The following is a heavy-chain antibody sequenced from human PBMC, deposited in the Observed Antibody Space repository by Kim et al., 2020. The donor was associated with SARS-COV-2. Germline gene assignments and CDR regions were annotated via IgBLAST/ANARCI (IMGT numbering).Heavy chain of an antibody. Sequence: GGSLRLSCAASGFTFSSYSMNWVRQAPGKGLEWVSYISSSSSTIYYADSVKGRFTISRDNAKNSLYLQMNSLRDEDTAVYYCARELWGSGSGYFDYWGQGTLVTVSS. CDR1: GFTFSSYS. V-gene: IGHV3-48*02. D-gene: IGHD3-10*01. J-gene: IGHJ4*02. CDR3: ARELWGSGSGYFDY. CDR2: ISSSSSTI.